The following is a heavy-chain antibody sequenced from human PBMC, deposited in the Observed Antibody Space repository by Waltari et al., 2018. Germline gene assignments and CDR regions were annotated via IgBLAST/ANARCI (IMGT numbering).Heavy chain of an antibody. CDR1: GGSFSGYY. Sequence: QVQLQQWGAGLLKPSETLSLTCAVYGGSFSGYYWSWIRQPPGKGLEGIGEINHSGSTNYNPSLKSRVTISVDTSKNQFSLKLSSVTAADTAVYYCAKGLKLGYCSSTSCQKGMDVWGQGTTVTVSS. J-gene: IGHJ6*02. CDR3: AKGLKLGYCSSTSCQKGMDV. D-gene: IGHD2-2*01. V-gene: IGHV4-34*01. CDR2: INHSGST.